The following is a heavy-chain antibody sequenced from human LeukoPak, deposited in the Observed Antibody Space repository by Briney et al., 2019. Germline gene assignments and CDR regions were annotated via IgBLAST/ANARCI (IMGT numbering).Heavy chain of an antibody. J-gene: IGHJ4*02. CDR1: GFTFSSYS. D-gene: IGHD3-9*01. CDR3: ARVPGGVRYFDWLSRGVDY. Sequence: GGSLRLSCAASGFTFSSYSMNWVRQAPGKGLEWVSCISSSSSYIYYADSVKGRFTISRDNAKNSLYLQMNSLRAEDTAVYYCARVPGGVRYFDWLSRGVDYWGQGTLVTVSS. CDR2: ISSSSSYI. V-gene: IGHV3-21*01.